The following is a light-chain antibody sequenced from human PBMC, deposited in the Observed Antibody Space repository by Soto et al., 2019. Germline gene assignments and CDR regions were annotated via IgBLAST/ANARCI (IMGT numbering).Light chain of an antibody. CDR1: QSIGSW. CDR3: QQYNSNSWT. Sequence: DLPMTQSPSTLSASVGDRVTITCRASQSIGSWLAWYQQKPGKAPKLLIYKASTLESGVTSRFSGSGSGTEFTLTISGLQPDDFATYYCQQYNSNSWTFGQGTKVDIK. CDR2: KAS. V-gene: IGKV1-5*03. J-gene: IGKJ1*01.